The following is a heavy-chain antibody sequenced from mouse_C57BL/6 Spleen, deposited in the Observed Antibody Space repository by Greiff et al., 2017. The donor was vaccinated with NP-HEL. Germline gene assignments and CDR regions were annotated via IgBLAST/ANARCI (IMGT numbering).Heavy chain of an antibody. Sequence: EVQLQQSGPELVKPGASVKISCKASGYTSTDYYMNWVKQSHGKSLEWIGDINPNNGGTSYNQKFKGKATLTVDKSSSTAYMELRSVTSEDSAVYYCARWGDDLDYWGQGTTLTVSS. D-gene: IGHD2-3*01. J-gene: IGHJ2*01. V-gene: IGHV1-26*01. CDR1: GYTSTDYY. CDR3: ARWGDDLDY. CDR2: INPNNGGT.